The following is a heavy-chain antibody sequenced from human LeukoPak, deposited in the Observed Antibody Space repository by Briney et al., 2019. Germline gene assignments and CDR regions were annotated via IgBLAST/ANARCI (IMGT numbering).Heavy chain of an antibody. J-gene: IGHJ4*02. D-gene: IGHD4-17*01. Sequence: PSETLSLTCTVSGGSISSYYWSWIRQPPGKGLEWIGYIYYSGSTNYNPSLKSRVTISVDTSKNQFSLKLSSVTAADTAVYYCARGLGDYGDQFDYWGQGTLVTVSS. CDR1: GGSISSYY. V-gene: IGHV4-59*01. CDR3: ARGLGDYGDQFDY. CDR2: IYYSGST.